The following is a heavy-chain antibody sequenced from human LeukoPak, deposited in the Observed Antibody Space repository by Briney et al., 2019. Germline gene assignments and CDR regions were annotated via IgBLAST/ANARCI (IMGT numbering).Heavy chain of an antibody. D-gene: IGHD3-9*01. Sequence: PGGSLRLSCAASGFTFSSYGMSWVRQAPGKGLEWVSAISGSGGSTYYAYSVKGRFTISRDNSKNTLYLQMNSLRAEDTAVYYCAKAGSGYFDWLLYSDINYYYYYYMDVWGKGTTVTISS. V-gene: IGHV3-23*01. CDR1: GFTFSSYG. CDR2: ISGSGGST. J-gene: IGHJ6*03. CDR3: AKAGSGYFDWLLYSDINYYYYYYMDV.